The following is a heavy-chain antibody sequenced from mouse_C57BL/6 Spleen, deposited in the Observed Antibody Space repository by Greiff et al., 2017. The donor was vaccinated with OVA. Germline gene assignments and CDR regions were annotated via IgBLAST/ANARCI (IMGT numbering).Heavy chain of an antibody. CDR3: TTWGNYGSSYVGFDY. D-gene: IGHD1-1*01. CDR2: IDPEDGDT. Sequence: EVQLQQSGAELVRPGASVKLSCTASGFNIKDYYMHWVKQRPEQGLEWIGRIDPEDGDTEYAQKFPGKATMTADTSSNTAYLQLISLTSEDTAVYYCTTWGNYGSSYVGFDYWGQGTTLTVSS. J-gene: IGHJ2*01. V-gene: IGHV14-1*01. CDR1: GFNIKDYY.